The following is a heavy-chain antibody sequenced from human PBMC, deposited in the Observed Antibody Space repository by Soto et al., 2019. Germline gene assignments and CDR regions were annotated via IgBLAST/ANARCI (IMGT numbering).Heavy chain of an antibody. CDR2: IYDSGST. J-gene: IGHJ4*02. CDR3: ARDRAYYESSGLYFDY. D-gene: IGHD3-22*01. Sequence: SETLSLTCTVSGDSIRSYYWSWIRQPPWKGLEWIGYIYDSGSTNYNPSLKSRVTISVDTSKSQFSLKLSSVTAADTAVYYCARDRAYYESSGLYFDYWGQGTLVTVS. CDR1: GDSIRSYY. V-gene: IGHV4-59*01.